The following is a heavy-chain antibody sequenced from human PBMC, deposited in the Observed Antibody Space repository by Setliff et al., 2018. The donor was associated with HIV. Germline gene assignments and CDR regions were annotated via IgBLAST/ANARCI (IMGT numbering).Heavy chain of an antibody. D-gene: IGHD3-16*01. J-gene: IGHJ4*02. V-gene: IGHV4-59*11. CDR2: IYYSGST. Sequence: SETLSLTCTVSGGSISSHFWSWIRQPPGKGLEWIGSIYYSGSTNYNTSLKSRVTISVVTSKNQFSLKLSSVTAADTAVYYCARGTLYYDYVWGTPFPFDYWGQGTLVTVSS. CDR3: ARGTLYYDYVWGTPFPFDY. CDR1: GGSISSHF.